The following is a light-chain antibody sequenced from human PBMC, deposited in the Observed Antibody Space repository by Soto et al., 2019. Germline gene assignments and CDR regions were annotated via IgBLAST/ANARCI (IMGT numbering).Light chain of an antibody. CDR2: NNN. CDR3: AAWDDSLTALV. CDR1: SSNIGGRT. V-gene: IGLV1-44*01. Sequence: QSVLTQPPSASGTPGQRVTISCSGSSSNIGGRTVNWYQQLPGTAPKLLIYNNNQRPSGVPDRFSGSKSGTSASLAITGLQSEDEADYYCAAWDDSLTALVFGTGTKVTVL. J-gene: IGLJ1*01.